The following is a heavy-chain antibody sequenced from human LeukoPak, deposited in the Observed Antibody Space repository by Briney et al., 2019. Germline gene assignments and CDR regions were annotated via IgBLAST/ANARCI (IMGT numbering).Heavy chain of an antibody. J-gene: IGHJ4*02. V-gene: IGHV3-21*06. CDR1: GFSLISYN. CDR2: ISSTSSHI. D-gene: IGHD3-9*01. CDR3: ATAPYDILTGYSPYYFDS. Sequence: PGGSLRLSCAASGFSLISYNMNWVRQAPGKGLEWVSSISSTSSHIYYADSVKGRFTISRDNAKNSLYLQMNSLRAEDTAMYYCATAPYDILTGYSPYYFDSWGQGTLVTVSS.